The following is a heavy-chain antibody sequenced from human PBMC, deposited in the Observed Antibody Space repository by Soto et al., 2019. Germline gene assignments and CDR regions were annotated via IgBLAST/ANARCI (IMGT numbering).Heavy chain of an antibody. CDR1: GGSISSGDYY. CDR3: ARGKVVAAHRDAFDI. CDR2: IYYSGST. Sequence: SETMSLTCTVSGGSISSGDYYWSWIRQPPGKGLEWIGYIYYSGSTYYNPSLKSRVTISVDTSKNQFSLKLSSVTAADTAVYYCARGKVVAAHRDAFDIWGQGTMVTVSS. D-gene: IGHD2-15*01. V-gene: IGHV4-30-4*01. J-gene: IGHJ3*02.